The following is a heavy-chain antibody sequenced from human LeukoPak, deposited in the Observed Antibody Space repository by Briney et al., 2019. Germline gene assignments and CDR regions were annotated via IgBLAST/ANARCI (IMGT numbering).Heavy chain of an antibody. D-gene: IGHD1-26*01. Sequence: GGSLRLSCVASGFTFSSHWMSWVRQAPGKGLEWVANIKQDGSRKYYVDSVKGRFTISRDNAKTSMDLQMSSLRAEDTAVYYCARGGRYLYTWGQGTLVTVSS. J-gene: IGHJ5*02. CDR2: IKQDGSRK. CDR3: ARGGRYLYT. CDR1: GFTFSSHW. V-gene: IGHV3-7*03.